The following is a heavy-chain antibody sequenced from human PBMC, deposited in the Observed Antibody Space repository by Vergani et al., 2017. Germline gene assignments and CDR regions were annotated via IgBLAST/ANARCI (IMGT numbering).Heavy chain of an antibody. Sequence: EVQLVESGGGLVQPGGSLRLSCAASGFTVSSNYMSWVRQAPGKGLEWVAGISWNSNSIGYADSVKGRFTISRDNAKNSLYLQMNSLRAEDTALYYCAKDLGTSSVVGWFDPWGQGTLVTVSS. V-gene: IGHV3-9*01. D-gene: IGHD6-6*01. CDR3: AKDLGTSSVVGWFDP. CDR2: ISWNSNSI. J-gene: IGHJ5*02. CDR1: GFTVSSNY.